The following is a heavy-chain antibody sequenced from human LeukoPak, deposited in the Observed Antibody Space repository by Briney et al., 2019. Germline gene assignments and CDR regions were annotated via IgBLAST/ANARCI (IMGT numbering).Heavy chain of an antibody. Sequence: SETLSLTCAVYGGSFSGYYWSWLRQPPGKGLEWIGEINHSGSTNYNPSLKSRVTISVDTSKNQFSLKLSSVTAADTAVYYCARLHFGYCSSTSCGYWGQGTLVTVSS. CDR1: GGSFSGYY. J-gene: IGHJ4*02. CDR2: INHSGST. V-gene: IGHV4-34*01. D-gene: IGHD2-2*03. CDR3: ARLHFGYCSSTSCGY.